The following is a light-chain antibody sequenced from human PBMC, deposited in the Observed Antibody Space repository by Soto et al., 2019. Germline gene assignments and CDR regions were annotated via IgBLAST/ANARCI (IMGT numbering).Light chain of an antibody. J-gene: IGLJ2*01. Sequence: QLVLTQSPSASASLGASVKLTCTLSSGHSSYSIAWHQQQPEEGPRYLMTLDSDGSDTRGDGIPDRFSGSSSGAERYLTISSHQSEDEADYYCQTWGTGYVVFGGGTKLTVL. CDR3: QTWGTGYVV. CDR2: LDSDGSD. CDR1: SGHSSYS. V-gene: IGLV4-69*01.